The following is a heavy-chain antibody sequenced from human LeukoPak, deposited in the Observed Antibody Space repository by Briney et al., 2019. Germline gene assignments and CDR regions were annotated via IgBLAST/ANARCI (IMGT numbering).Heavy chain of an antibody. CDR1: GGTFSSYA. CDR2: IIPFFGTA. V-gene: IGHV1-69*13. D-gene: IGHD2-2*01. Sequence: ASVKVSCKASGGTFSSYAISWLRQAPGQGHEWMGGIIPFFGTATYAQKFQGRVTITADESTSTAYMELSSLRSEDTAVYYCADCSSTSCPGWGAFDIWGQGTMVTVSS. CDR3: ADCSSTSCPGWGAFDI. J-gene: IGHJ3*02.